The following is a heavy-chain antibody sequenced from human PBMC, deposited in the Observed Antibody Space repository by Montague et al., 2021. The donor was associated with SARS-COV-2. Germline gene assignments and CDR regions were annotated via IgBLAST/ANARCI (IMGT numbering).Heavy chain of an antibody. J-gene: IGHJ3*02. CDR3: ARYGGNDAFDI. V-gene: IGHV4-59*01. CDR1: GGSIGAYY. D-gene: IGHD4-23*01. Sequence: SETLSLTCTASGGSIGAYYWSWIRQPPGKGLEWIGYIDNSGSTXXXPSRESQVTMSVDTSKNQFSLKLNSVTAADTAVYYCARYGGNDAFDIWGRGTMVTVSS. CDR2: IDNSGST.